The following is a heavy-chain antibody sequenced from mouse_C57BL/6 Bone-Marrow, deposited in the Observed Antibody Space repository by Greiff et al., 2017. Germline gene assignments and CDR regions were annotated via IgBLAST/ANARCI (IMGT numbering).Heavy chain of an antibody. CDR3: ARCTTVVGAMDY. CDR1: GYSFTGYF. V-gene: IGHV1-20*01. J-gene: IGHJ4*01. Sequence: VQLQQSGPELVKPGDSVKISCKASGYSFTGYFMNWVMQSHGKSLEWIGRINPYNGDTFYNQKFKGKATLTVDKSSSTAHMELRSLTSEDSAVYYCARCTTVVGAMDYWGQGTSVTVSS. D-gene: IGHD1-1*01. CDR2: INPYNGDT.